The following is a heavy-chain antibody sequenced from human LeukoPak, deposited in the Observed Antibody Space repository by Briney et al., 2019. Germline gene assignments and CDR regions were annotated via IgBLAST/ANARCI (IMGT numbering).Heavy chain of an antibody. Sequence: PGRSLRLSCAASGFTFSSYAMHWVRQAPGKGLEWVAVIWYDGSSKYHADSVKGRFTISRDNSKNKLYLQMNSLRAEDTAVYYCVRAAYDSTGYLTLWGQGTLVTVSS. V-gene: IGHV3-33*08. CDR1: GFTFSSYA. D-gene: IGHD3-22*01. J-gene: IGHJ4*02. CDR3: VRAAYDSTGYLTL. CDR2: IWYDGSSK.